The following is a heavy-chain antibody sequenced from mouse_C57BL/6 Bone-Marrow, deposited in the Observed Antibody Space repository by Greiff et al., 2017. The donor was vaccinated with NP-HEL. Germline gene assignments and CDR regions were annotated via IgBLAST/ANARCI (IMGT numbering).Heavy chain of an antibody. D-gene: IGHD1-1*01. CDR1: GYSITSGYY. CDR2: ISYDGSN. Sequence: EVKLMESGPGLVKPSQSLSLTCSVTGYSITSGYYWNWIRQFPGNKLEWMGYISYDGSNNYNPSLKNRISITRDTSKNQFFLKLNSVTTEDTATYYCARPPYYYGSDYYAMDYWGQGTSVTVSS. V-gene: IGHV3-6*01. J-gene: IGHJ4*01. CDR3: ARPPYYYGSDYYAMDY.